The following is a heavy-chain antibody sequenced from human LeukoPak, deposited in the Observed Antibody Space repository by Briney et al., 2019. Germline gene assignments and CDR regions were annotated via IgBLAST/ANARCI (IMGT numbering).Heavy chain of an antibody. CDR1: GYTFTSYG. Sequence: ASVKVSCKASGYTFTSYGINWVRQAPGQGLEWMGWMNPNSGNTGYAQKFQGRVTMTMNTSISTAYMELSSLRSEDTAVYYCARVYCGGDCYSFDYWGQGTLVTVSS. D-gene: IGHD2-21*02. J-gene: IGHJ4*02. CDR3: ARVYCGGDCYSFDY. CDR2: MNPNSGNT. V-gene: IGHV1-8*02.